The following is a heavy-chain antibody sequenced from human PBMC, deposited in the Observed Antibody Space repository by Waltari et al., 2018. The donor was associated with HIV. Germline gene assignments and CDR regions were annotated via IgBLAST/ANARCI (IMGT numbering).Heavy chain of an antibody. Sequence: EVQLVESGGGLVTRGGSLRLSCLASGFAFDDARMNWVRQAPGKGLEWVGRIKSKSDGGTTDYAAAVKGRFTISRDDSKKTVYLQMDSLKSEDTAVYYCTDPLLRHGFHIWGHGTMVTVSS. CDR1: GFAFDDAR. D-gene: IGHD3-16*01. J-gene: IGHJ3*02. CDR3: TDPLLRHGFHI. V-gene: IGHV3-15*01. CDR2: IKSKSDGGTT.